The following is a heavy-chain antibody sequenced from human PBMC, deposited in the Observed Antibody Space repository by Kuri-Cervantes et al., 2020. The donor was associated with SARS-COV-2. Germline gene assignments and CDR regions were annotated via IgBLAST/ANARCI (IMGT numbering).Heavy chain of an antibody. D-gene: IGHD5-12*01. V-gene: IGHV1-2*02. J-gene: IGHJ3*02. Sequence: ASVKVSCKASGYTFTGYYMHWVRQAPGQGLEWMGWINPNSGGTNYAQKFQGRVTMTRDTSISTAYMELSRLRSDDTAVYYCARGRGIQWDAFDIWVQGTMVTVSS. CDR2: INPNSGGT. CDR3: ARGRGIQWDAFDI. CDR1: GYTFTGYY.